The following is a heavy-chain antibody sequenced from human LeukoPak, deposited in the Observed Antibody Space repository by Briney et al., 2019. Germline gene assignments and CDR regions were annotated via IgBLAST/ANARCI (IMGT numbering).Heavy chain of an antibody. J-gene: IGHJ4*02. V-gene: IGHV3-48*04. D-gene: IGHD6-6*01. CDR1: GSTFSSYS. Sequence: PGGSLRLSCAASGSTFSSYSMNWVRQAPGKGLEWVSYISSSSSTIYYADSVKGRFTISRDNAKNSLYLQMNSLRAEDTAVYYCARASPLDYWGQGTLVTVSS. CDR3: ARASPLDY. CDR2: ISSSSSTI.